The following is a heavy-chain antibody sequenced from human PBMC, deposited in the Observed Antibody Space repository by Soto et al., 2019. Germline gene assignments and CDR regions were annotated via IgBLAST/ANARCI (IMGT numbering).Heavy chain of an antibody. V-gene: IGHV3-33*01. CDR1: GFTFSSYG. CDR3: ARDRRALAARRGLKY. J-gene: IGHJ4*02. D-gene: IGHD6-6*01. Sequence: GGSLRLSCAASGFTFSSYGMHWVRQAPGKGLEWVAVIWYDGSSKYYADSVKGRFTISRDNSKNTLYLQMNSLRAEDTAVYYCARDRRALAARRGLKYWGQGTLVTVSS. CDR2: IWYDGSSK.